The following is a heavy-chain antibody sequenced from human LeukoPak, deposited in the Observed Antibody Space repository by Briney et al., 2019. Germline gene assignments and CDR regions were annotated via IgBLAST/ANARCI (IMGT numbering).Heavy chain of an antibody. CDR2: IKQDGSEK. CDR3: AREFGGVIVLHNNWFDP. V-gene: IGHV3-7*01. CDR1: GFTFSSYW. Sequence: PGGSLRLSCAASGFTFSSYWMHWVRQTPGKGLVWVANIKQDGSEKYSVDSVKGRFTISRDNAKNSLYLQMNSLRAEDTAVYYCAREFGGVIVLHNNWFDPWGQGTLVTVSS. D-gene: IGHD3-16*02. J-gene: IGHJ5*02.